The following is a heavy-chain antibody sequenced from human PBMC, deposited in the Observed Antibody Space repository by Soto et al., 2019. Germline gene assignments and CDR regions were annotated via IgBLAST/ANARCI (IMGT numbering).Heavy chain of an antibody. CDR2: IKSKSDGGTA. Sequence: GSLRLSCVASGFSFSDAWMNWVRQAPGKGPEWIGRIKSKSDGGTADYAAPLIGRSTISRDDSKGTLYLQMSSLTIEDTGVYYCSAGPRWGQGTLVTVSS. J-gene: IGHJ4*02. CDR3: SAGPR. V-gene: IGHV3-15*01. CDR1: GFSFSDAW.